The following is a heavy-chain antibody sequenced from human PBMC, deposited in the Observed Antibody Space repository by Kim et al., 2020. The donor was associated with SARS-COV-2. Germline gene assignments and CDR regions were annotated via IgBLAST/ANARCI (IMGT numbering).Heavy chain of an antibody. J-gene: IGHJ4*02. Sequence: KFQGRVTITADEATSTAYMELSSLRSEDTAVYYCATTSSSSYPTWDYFDYWGQGTLVTVSS. V-gene: IGHV1-69*01. D-gene: IGHD2-2*01. CDR3: ATTSSSSYPTWDYFDY.